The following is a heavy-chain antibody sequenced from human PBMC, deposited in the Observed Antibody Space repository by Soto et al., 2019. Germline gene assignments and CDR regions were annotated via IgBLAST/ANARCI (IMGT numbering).Heavy chain of an antibody. CDR1: GFTFSSYA. J-gene: IGHJ4*01. V-gene: IGHV3-23*01. Sequence: GGSLRLSCAASGFTFSSYAMSWVRQAPGKGLEWVSAISGSGGSTYYADSVKGRFTISRDNSKNTLYLQMNSLRAEDTAVYYSAKDQLKYCTNGVCYRRGYFDYWGKGTLVTVGS. CDR3: AKDQLKYCTNGVCYRRGYFDY. CDR2: ISGSGGST. D-gene: IGHD2-8*01.